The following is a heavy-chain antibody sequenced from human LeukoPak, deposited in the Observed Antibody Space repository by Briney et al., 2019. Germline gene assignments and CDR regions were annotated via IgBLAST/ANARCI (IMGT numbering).Heavy chain of an antibody. CDR2: IKQDGSEK. CDR1: GFTFSSYW. Sequence: GGSLRLSCAASGFTFSSYWMSWVRQAPGKGLEWVANIKQDGSEKYYVDSVKGRFTISRDNAKNSLYLQMNSLRAEDTAVYYCARVFIAAAPAMDVWGQGTTVTVSS. D-gene: IGHD6-13*01. V-gene: IGHV3-7*01. CDR3: ARVFIAAAPAMDV. J-gene: IGHJ6*02.